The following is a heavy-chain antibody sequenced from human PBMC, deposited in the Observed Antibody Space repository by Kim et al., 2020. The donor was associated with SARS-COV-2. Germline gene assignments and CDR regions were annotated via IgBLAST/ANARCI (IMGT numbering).Heavy chain of an antibody. Sequence: YYVDSVRGRFTISGDNANSSLYLQMTSLGTEDTAVYYCARARGTDYWGQGTLVTVSS. CDR3: ARARGTDY. V-gene: IGHV3-7*04. J-gene: IGHJ4*02. D-gene: IGHD3-16*01.